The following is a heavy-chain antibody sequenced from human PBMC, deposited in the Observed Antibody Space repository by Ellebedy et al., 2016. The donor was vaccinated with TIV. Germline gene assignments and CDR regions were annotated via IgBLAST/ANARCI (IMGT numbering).Heavy chain of an antibody. CDR2: IYYSGST. CDR1: GGSISSYY. V-gene: IGHV4-59*08. CDR3: ARHSRDGYNFDY. D-gene: IGHD5-24*01. J-gene: IGHJ4*02. Sequence: SETLSLXXTVSGGSISSYYWSWIRQPPGKGLEWIGYIYYSGSTNYNPSLKSRVTISVDTSKNQFSLKLSSVTAADTAVYYCARHSRDGYNFDYWGQGTLVTVSS.